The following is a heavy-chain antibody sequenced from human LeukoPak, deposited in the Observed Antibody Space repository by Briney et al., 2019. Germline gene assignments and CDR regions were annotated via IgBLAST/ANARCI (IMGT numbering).Heavy chain of an antibody. CDR2: INPSGGST. CDR1: GYTFTSYY. Sequence: ASVKVSCKASGYTFTSYYMHWVRQAPGQGLEWMGIINPSGGSTSYAQKFQGRVTMTRDMSTSTVYMELRSLRSGDTAVYYCARDVGAAAGADYWGQGTLVTVSS. V-gene: IGHV1-46*01. D-gene: IGHD6-13*01. J-gene: IGHJ4*02. CDR3: ARDVGAAAGADY.